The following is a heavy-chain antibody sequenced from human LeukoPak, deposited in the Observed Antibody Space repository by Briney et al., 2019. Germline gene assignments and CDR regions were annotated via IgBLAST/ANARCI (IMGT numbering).Heavy chain of an antibody. Sequence: PGGSLRLSCAASGFTFSSYGMHWVRQAPGKGLEWVAVIWHDGSNKYYADSVKGQFTISRDNSKNTLYLQMNSLRAEDTAVYYCARDFGCSGGSCYSALGYWGQGTLVTVSS. CDR1: GFTFSSYG. J-gene: IGHJ4*02. V-gene: IGHV3-33*01. CDR2: IWHDGSNK. D-gene: IGHD2-15*01. CDR3: ARDFGCSGGSCYSALGY.